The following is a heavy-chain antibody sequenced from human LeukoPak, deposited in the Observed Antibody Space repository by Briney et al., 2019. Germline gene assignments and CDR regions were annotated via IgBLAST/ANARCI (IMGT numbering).Heavy chain of an antibody. CDR2: IFPGDSDT. Sequence: GESLKISCKGSGYNFSSSWIAWLRQMPGKGLEWLGVIFPGDSDTRYSPSFQGQVTISADKSISTAYLQWSSLKASDTAMYYCARHGGYVAFDIWGQGTMVTVSS. CDR1: GYNFSSSW. V-gene: IGHV5-51*01. J-gene: IGHJ3*02. D-gene: IGHD6-25*01. CDR3: ARHGGYVAFDI.